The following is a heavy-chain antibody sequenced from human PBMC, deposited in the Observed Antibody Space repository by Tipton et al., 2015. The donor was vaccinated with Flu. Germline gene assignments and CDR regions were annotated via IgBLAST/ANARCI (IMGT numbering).Heavy chain of an antibody. CDR2: INPSGGST. J-gene: IGHJ4*02. V-gene: IGHV1-46*01. CDR3: ARDGKTYYYDSSGDY. CDR1: GYTFTSYY. D-gene: IGHD3-22*01. Sequence: QLVQSGAEVKKPGASVKVSCKASGYTFTSYYMHWVRQAPGQGLEWMGIINPSGGSTSYAQKFQGRVTMTRDTSTSTVYMELGSLRSEDTAVYYCARDGKTYYYDSSGDYWGQGTLVTVSS.